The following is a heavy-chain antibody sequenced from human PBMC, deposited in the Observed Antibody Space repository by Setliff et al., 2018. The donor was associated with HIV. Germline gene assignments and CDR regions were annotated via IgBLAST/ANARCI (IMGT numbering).Heavy chain of an antibody. Sequence: PSETLSLTCNISGVSIPTNYWNWIRQPAGKGLEWIGRIYTTGGTNYNPALKSRVTMSIDTSKNQISLKLNSVTAADTATYYCARSNPGITAGLLAYWGPGTLVT. V-gene: IGHV4-4*07. CDR1: GVSIPTNY. CDR2: IYTTGGT. CDR3: ARSNPGITAGLLAY. J-gene: IGHJ4*02. D-gene: IGHD6-13*01.